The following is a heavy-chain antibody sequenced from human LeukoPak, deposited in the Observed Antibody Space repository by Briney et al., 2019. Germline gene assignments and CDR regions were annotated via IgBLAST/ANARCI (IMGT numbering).Heavy chain of an antibody. J-gene: IGHJ3*02. V-gene: IGHV3-23*01. CDR1: GFTFSSYA. D-gene: IGHD3-16*02. CDR2: ISGSGGST. CDR3: AKRFGGVIVRLLFDI. Sequence: PGGSLRLSCAASGFTFSSYAMSWVRQAPGKGLEWVSAISGSGGSTYCADSVKGRFTISRDNSKNTLYLQMNSLRAEDTAVYYCAKRFGGVIVRLLFDIWGQGTMVTVSS.